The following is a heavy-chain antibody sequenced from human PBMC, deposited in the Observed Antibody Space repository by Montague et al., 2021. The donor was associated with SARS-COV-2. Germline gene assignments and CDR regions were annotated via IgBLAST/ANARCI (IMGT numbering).Heavy chain of an antibody. CDR1: GGSISGYY. CDR3: VRDQGRSNWNYPDY. CDR2: IYNSGST. Sequence: SETQSLTCTVSGGSISGYYWSWFRQSAGKGLEWIGRIYNSGSTSYNPSLKSRVTMSVDTSKNQFSLKLSSVTAADTAVYYGVRDQGRSNWNYPDYWGQGTLVTVSS. D-gene: IGHD1-20*01. V-gene: IGHV4-4*07. J-gene: IGHJ4*02.